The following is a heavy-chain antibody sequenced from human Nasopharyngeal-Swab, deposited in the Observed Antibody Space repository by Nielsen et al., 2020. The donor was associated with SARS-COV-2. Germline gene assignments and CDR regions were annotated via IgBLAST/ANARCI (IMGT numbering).Heavy chain of an antibody. V-gene: IGHV3-72*01. CDR1: GFTFSDHY. CDR3: ARSIAVATGLPGH. D-gene: IGHD6-19*01. J-gene: IGHJ4*01. CDR2: SRDKAHSYTT. Sequence: GGSLRLSCVASGFTFSDHYLDWVRQAPGKGLEWVGRSRDKAHSYTTEYAASVKGRFTISRGDSENSLYLQMNSLRAEDTAVYFCARSIAVATGLPGHWGHGTLVTVSS.